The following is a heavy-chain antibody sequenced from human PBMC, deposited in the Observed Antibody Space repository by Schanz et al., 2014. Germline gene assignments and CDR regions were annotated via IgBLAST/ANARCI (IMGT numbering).Heavy chain of an antibody. CDR2: INSDGSFT. V-gene: IGHV3-74*01. D-gene: IGHD4-17*01. J-gene: IGHJ4*02. Sequence: EVQLVESGGGLVQPGGSLRLSCAASGFTFNDYWMHWVRQAPGKGLVWVSRINSDGSFTTFADSVKGRFTISRDNAKNTLYLQMNSLRAEDTAVYYCVRDTDYHFDYWGQGTLVTVSS. CDR3: VRDTDYHFDY. CDR1: GFTFNDYW.